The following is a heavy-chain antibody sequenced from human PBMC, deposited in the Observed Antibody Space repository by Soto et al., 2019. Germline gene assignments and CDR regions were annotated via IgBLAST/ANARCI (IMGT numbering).Heavy chain of an antibody. J-gene: IGHJ4*02. Sequence: ASVKVSCKASGYTFTSYAMHWVRQAPGQRLEWMGWINAGNGNTRYSQKFQGRVTITRDTSASTAYMELSSLRSEDTAVYYCARTKYYYDSSVYGYWGRGSLVTGSS. CDR1: GYTFTSYA. CDR2: INAGNGNT. CDR3: ARTKYYYDSSVYGY. D-gene: IGHD3-22*01. V-gene: IGHV1-3*01.